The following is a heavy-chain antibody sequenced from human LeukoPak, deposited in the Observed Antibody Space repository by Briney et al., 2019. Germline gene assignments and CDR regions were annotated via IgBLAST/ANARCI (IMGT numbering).Heavy chain of an antibody. CDR2: IIPIFGTA. Sequence: SVKVSCKASGGTFSSYAISWVRQAPGQGLEWMGGIIPIFGTANYAQKFQGRVTITTDESTNTAYMELSSLRSEDTAVYYCARALVVPGFYYYYMDVWGKGTTVTVSS. CDR3: ARALVVPGFYYYYMDV. J-gene: IGHJ6*03. V-gene: IGHV1-69*05. CDR1: GGTFSSYA. D-gene: IGHD3-22*01.